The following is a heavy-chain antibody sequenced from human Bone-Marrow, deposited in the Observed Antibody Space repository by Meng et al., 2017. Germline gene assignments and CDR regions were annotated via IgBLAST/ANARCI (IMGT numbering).Heavy chain of an antibody. CDR3: ARAIATRPDVFDY. CDR2: ISYSGST. V-gene: IGHV4-59*01. CDR1: SGSIKSSF. D-gene: IGHD6-6*01. J-gene: IGHJ4*02. Sequence: QRPQSWLGRVTPPETLSLPCTVSSGSIKSSFWSWIRHPPGKGTEWIGYISYSGSTNYNPSLKSRVTISVDTSKNQFSLKLSSVTAADTAVYYCARAIATRPDVFDYWGQGTLVTVSS.